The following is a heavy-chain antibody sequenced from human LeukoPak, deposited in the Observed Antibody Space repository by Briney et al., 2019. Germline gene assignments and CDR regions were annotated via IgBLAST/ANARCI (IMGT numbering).Heavy chain of an antibody. V-gene: IGHV4-34*01. CDR3: ARDLMT. CDR1: GGSFSGKY. Sequence: SETLSLTCAVYGGSFSGKYWTWIRQPPGKGLEWIGEITHSGSTYYNPSLKSRVTISVDTFKNQFSLKLNSVAAADTAVYYCARDLMTWGQGTLVTVSS. CDR2: ITHSGST. J-gene: IGHJ4*02.